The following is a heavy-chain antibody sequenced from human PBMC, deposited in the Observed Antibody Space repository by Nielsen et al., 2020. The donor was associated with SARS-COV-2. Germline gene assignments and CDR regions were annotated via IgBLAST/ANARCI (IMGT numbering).Heavy chain of an antibody. CDR2: IYYSGST. CDR1: GGSISSGGYY. J-gene: IGHJ6*03. V-gene: IGHV4-31*02. CDR3: ARGLLEYYYYMDV. D-gene: IGHD1-1*01. Sequence: SCTVSGGSISSGGYYWSWIRQHPGKGLEWIGYIYYSGSTYYNPSLKSRVTISVDTSKNQFSLKLSSVTAADTAVYYCARGLLEYYYYMDVWGKGTTVTVSS.